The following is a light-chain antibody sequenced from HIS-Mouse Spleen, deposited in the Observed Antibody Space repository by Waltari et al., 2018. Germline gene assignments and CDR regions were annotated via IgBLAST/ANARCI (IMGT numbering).Light chain of an antibody. Sequence: SYELTQPPSVSVSPGQTARITCSGDALPNKSAYWYQQKSGQAPVLVIYEDSKRPSGIPERFSGSSSGTMATLTISGAQVEDEADYYCYSTDSSGNHRVFGGGTKLTVL. CDR3: YSTDSSGNHRV. V-gene: IGLV3-10*01. CDR2: EDS. CDR1: ALPNKS. J-gene: IGLJ2*01.